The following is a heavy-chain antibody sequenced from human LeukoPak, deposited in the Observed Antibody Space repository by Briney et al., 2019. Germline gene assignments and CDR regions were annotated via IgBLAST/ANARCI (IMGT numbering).Heavy chain of an antibody. CDR1: GGSFSGYY. D-gene: IGHD3-10*01. CDR3: ARGRLWYYGSGSYFDY. Sequence: PSETLSLTCAVYGGSFSGYYWSWIRQPPGKGLEWIGEINHSGSTNYNPSLKSRVTISVDTSKNQFSLKLSSVTAADTAVYYCARGRLWYYGSGSYFDYWGQGTLVTVSS. CDR2: INHSGST. J-gene: IGHJ4*02. V-gene: IGHV4-34*01.